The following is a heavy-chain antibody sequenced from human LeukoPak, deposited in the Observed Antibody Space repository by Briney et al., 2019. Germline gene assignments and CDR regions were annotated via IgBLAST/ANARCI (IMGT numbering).Heavy chain of an antibody. CDR2: IWYDGSNK. CDR1: GFTFSSYG. D-gene: IGHD2-2*01. V-gene: IGHV3-33*01. Sequence: PGRSLRLSCAASGFTFSSYGMHWVRQAPGKGLEWVAVIWYDGSNKYYADSVKGRFTIPRDNSKNTLYLQMNSLRAEDTAVYYCAREKVVPAAIGMDVWGKGTTVTVSS. J-gene: IGHJ6*04. CDR3: AREKVVPAAIGMDV.